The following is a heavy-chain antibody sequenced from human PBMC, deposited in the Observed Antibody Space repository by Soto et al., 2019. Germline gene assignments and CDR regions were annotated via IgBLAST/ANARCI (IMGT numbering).Heavy chain of an antibody. CDR1: GASISGFY. CDR3: VRDGTKTLRDWFDP. CDR2: IYATGTT. D-gene: IGHD1-1*01. V-gene: IGHV4-4*07. Sequence: SETLSLTXTVSGASISGFYWSWIRKSAGKGLEWIGRIYATGTTDYNPSLKSRVMMSVDTSKKQFSLKLRSVTAADTAVYYCVRDGTKTLRDWFDPWGQGISVTVS. J-gene: IGHJ5*02.